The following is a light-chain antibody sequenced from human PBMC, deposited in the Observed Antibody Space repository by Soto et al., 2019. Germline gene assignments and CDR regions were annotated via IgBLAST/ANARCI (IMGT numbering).Light chain of an antibody. CDR2: DAS. CDR3: QQFDNYPPLT. Sequence: IELTQAPSARCASVAHRLTITCRASQTISSWLAWYQQKPGKAPKLLIYDASSLESGVPSRFSGSGSGTDFTLTISSLQPEDFATYYCQQFDNYPPLTFGGGTKVDIK. J-gene: IGKJ4*01. V-gene: IGKV1D-13*01. CDR1: QTISSW.